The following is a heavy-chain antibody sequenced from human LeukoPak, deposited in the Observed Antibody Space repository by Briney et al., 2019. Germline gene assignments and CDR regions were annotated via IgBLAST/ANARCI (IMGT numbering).Heavy chain of an antibody. Sequence: PGGSLRLSCAAPGFTFSSYSMNWVRQAPGKGLEWVSSISSSSSYIYYADSVKGRFTISRDNAKNSLYLQMNSPRAEDTAVYYCAGGQLVTNDAFDIWGQGTMVTVSS. J-gene: IGHJ3*02. V-gene: IGHV3-21*01. CDR1: GFTFSSYS. CDR3: AGGQLVTNDAFDI. D-gene: IGHD6-13*01. CDR2: ISSSSSYI.